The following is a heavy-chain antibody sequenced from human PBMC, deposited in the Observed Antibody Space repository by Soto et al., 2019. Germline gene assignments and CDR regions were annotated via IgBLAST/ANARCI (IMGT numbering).Heavy chain of an antibody. V-gene: IGHV4-4*02. J-gene: IGHJ5*02. CDR1: GGSISSSNW. Sequence: SETLSLTCAVSGGSISSSNWWSWVRQPPGKGLEWIGEIYHSGSTNYNPSLKSRVTISVDKSKNQFSLKLSSVTAADMAVYYCARRLMNQLPVSWIDPSGQGTLVTVSA. CDR2: IYHSGST. D-gene: IGHD2-2*01. CDR3: ARRLMNQLPVSWIDP.